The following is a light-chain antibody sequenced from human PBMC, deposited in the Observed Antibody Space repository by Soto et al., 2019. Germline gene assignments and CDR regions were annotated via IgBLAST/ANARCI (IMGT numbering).Light chain of an antibody. Sequence: DIQMTQCPSTLSASVGDRVTITCRASQNISAWLAWYQHKPGTAPKLLIYKASNLKTGVPSRFSGSGSGTELILTISGLQSDDFATYYCQQYSTYPSTFGPGTKLEIK. CDR3: QQYSTYPST. CDR1: QNISAW. J-gene: IGKJ2*01. V-gene: IGKV1-5*03. CDR2: KAS.